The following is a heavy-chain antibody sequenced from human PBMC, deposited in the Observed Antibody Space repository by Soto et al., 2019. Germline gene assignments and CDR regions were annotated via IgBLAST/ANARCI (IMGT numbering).Heavy chain of an antibody. CDR1: GYSFNSYW. CDR2: IYPGDSDT. J-gene: IGHJ4*02. CDR3: ARQYDPSSGWLF. Sequence: PGESLKISCTGSGYSFNSYWIGSVRQMPGKGLEWMGIIYPGDSDTRYSPSFQGQVTISADKSISTAYLQWSSLKAPHPAMYYCARQYDPSSGWLFWGQGTLLTVSS. D-gene: IGHD6-19*01. V-gene: IGHV5-51*01.